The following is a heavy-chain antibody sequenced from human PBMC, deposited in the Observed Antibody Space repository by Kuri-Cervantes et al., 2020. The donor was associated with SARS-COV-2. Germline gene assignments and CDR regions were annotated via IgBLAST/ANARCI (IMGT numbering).Heavy chain of an antibody. Sequence: GGSLRLSCAASGFTFSGYAMHWVRQAPGKGLEWAAVISYDGSNKYYADSVKGRFTISRDNSKNTLYLQMNSLRAEDTAVYYCAKESDFDWLLLRGHFDYWGQGTLVTVSS. V-gene: IGHV3-30-3*01. CDR3: AKESDFDWLLLRGHFDY. CDR2: ISYDGSNK. D-gene: IGHD3-9*01. J-gene: IGHJ4*02. CDR1: GFTFSGYA.